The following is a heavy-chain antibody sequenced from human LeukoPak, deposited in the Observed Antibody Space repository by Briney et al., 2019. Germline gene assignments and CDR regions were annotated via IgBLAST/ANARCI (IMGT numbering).Heavy chain of an antibody. Sequence: SETLSLTCTVYGGSFSGYYWSWIRQPPGKGLEWIGEITYGGSTNYNPSLKGRVTISVDTSKNQFSLELNSVTAADTAGYYCARGGWHSSSWYFDYWGQGTLVTVSS. D-gene: IGHD6-13*01. V-gene: IGHV4-34*01. CDR2: ITYGGST. CDR1: GGSFSGYY. CDR3: ARGGWHSSSWYFDY. J-gene: IGHJ4*02.